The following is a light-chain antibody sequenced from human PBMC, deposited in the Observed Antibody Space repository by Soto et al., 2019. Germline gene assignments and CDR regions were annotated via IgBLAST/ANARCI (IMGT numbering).Light chain of an antibody. CDR1: SSDVGGYNY. J-gene: IGLJ1*01. V-gene: IGLV2-11*01. Sequence: QSALTQPRSVSGSPGQSVTISCTGTSSDVGGYNYVSWYQQHPGKAPKLMIYDVSRRPSGVPDRFSGSKSGNTASLTISGLQAEDEADYYCCSYAGSYSVVFGTETKLTVL. CDR3: CSYAGSYSVV. CDR2: DVS.